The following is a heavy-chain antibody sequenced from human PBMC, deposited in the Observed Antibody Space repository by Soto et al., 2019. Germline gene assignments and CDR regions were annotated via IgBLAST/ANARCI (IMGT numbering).Heavy chain of an antibody. J-gene: IGHJ6*02. D-gene: IGHD3-3*01. CDR2: ISSSGSTI. V-gene: IGHV3-48*03. Sequence: GGSLRLSCASSGFTFSSYEMNGVRHAPGKGLEWVSYISSSGSTIYYADSVKGRFTISRDNAKNSLYLQMNSLRAEDTAVYYCESDFQDFWSGYPRSEPCMDVWCQGTTVTVSS. CDR1: GFTFSSYE. CDR3: ESDFQDFWSGYPRSEPCMDV.